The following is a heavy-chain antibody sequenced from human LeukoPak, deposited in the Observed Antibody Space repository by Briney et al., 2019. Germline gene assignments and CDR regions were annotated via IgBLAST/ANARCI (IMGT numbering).Heavy chain of an antibody. D-gene: IGHD3-9*01. V-gene: IGHV4-59*12. J-gene: IGHJ4*02. CDR3: ARGRGILTGYYIH. CDR2: IYCSGST. CDR1: GGSISSYY. Sequence: PSETLSLTCTVSGGSISSYYWSWVRQPPGKGLEWIGSIYCSGSTYYNPSLKSRVTISVDTSKNQFSLKLSSVTAADTAVYYCARGRGILTGYYIHWGQGTLVTVSS.